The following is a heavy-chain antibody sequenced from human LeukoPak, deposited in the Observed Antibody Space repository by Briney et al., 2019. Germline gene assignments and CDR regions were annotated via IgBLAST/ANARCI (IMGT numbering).Heavy chain of an antibody. CDR3: TRDPSGHGLDV. V-gene: IGHV3-30*14. CDR1: GFIFSGFA. J-gene: IGHJ6*02. D-gene: IGHD3-10*01. CDR2: TLYDGRIK. Sequence: GGSLRLSCAASGFIFSGFAMFWVRQAPGRGLEWVAVTLYDGRIKYYADSVKGRFTISRENAKNSLYLEMNSLRAGDTAVYYCTRDPSGHGLDVWGQGTTVTVSS.